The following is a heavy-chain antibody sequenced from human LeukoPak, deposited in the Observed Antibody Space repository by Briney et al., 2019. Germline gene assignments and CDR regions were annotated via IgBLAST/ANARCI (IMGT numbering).Heavy chain of an antibody. CDR1: GFTFTNYA. CDR2: ISGRGGNT. J-gene: IGHJ4*02. V-gene: IGHV3-23*01. Sequence: QPGGSLRLSCAASGFTFTNYAMNWVRQAPGKGLEWVSGISGRGGNTYYADSVKGRFTISRDNSKNTLYLQMNSLRAEDTALYYRAKSSYYDTSGSYREYYFDYWGQGALVTVSS. D-gene: IGHD3-22*01. CDR3: AKSSYYDTSGSYREYYFDY.